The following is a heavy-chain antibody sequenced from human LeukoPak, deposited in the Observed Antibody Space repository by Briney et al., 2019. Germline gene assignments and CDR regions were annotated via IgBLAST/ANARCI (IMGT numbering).Heavy chain of an antibody. V-gene: IGHV1-24*01. CDR2: FDPGSGEI. CDR3: ATGTHYDLLPF. Sequence: ASVKVSCKVSGYSITDLSTHWVRQAPGKGLEWMGGFDPGSGEIIYEQKYQDRVTMTEDTSTDTAYMELSSLRSEDTALYYCATGTHYDLLPFWGQGTLVTVSS. CDR1: GYSITDLS. J-gene: IGHJ4*02. D-gene: IGHD3-9*01.